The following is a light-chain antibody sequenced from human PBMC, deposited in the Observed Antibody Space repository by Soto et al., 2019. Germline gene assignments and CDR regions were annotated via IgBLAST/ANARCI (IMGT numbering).Light chain of an antibody. V-gene: IGKV1-39*01. Sequence: DIQMTQSPFSLSASVGDRVTITCRASQSISSYLNWYQQRPGKALKLLIYAASSLQSGVPSRFSGSGSGTDFTLTISSLQPEDFATYYCQQSYSTPPLTFGGGTKVDIK. CDR1: QSISSY. CDR3: QQSYSTPPLT. J-gene: IGKJ4*01. CDR2: AAS.